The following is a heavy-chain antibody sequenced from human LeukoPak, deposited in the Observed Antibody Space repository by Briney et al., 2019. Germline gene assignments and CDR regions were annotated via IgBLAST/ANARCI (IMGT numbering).Heavy chain of an antibody. J-gene: IGHJ4*02. CDR2: IYSGGST. Sequence: GGSLRLSCAASGFTVSSNYMSWVRQAPGKGLEWVSVIYSGGSTYYADSVKGRFTISRDNSKNTLYLQMNSLRAEDTAVYYCARAFPREGGSYLDYWGQGTLVTVSS. CDR3: ARAFPREGGSYLDY. D-gene: IGHD3-16*01. V-gene: IGHV3-66*01. CDR1: GFTVSSNY.